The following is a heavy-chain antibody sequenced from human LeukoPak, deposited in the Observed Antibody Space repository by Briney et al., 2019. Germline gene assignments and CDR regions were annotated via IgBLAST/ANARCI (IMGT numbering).Heavy chain of an antibody. CDR2: INHSGST. CDR3: ARGRRGSSFSGWFDP. D-gene: IGHD1-26*01. CDR1: GGSFSGYY. J-gene: IGHJ5*02. V-gene: IGHV4-34*01. Sequence: SETLSLTCAVYGGSFSGYYWSWIRQPPGKGLEWIGEINHSGSTNYNPSLKSRVTISVDTSKNQFSLKLSSVTAADTAVYYCARGRRGSSFSGWFDPWGQGTLVTVSS.